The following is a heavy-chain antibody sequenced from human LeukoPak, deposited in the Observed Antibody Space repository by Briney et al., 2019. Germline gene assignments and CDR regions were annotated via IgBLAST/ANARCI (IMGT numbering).Heavy chain of an antibody. V-gene: IGHV3-49*03. CDR2: IRSNTYGGIT. CDR3: TRDRLTANDY. D-gene: IGHD7-27*01. CDR1: GFTFGDFA. Sequence: GGSLRLSCTASGFTFGDFAMSWFRQAPGQGLEWLGVIRSNTYGGITQAAASVKGRCTFSRDDSKSIAYLELDSLKTEDSAVYYCTRDRLTANDYWGQGTLVIVSS. J-gene: IGHJ4*02.